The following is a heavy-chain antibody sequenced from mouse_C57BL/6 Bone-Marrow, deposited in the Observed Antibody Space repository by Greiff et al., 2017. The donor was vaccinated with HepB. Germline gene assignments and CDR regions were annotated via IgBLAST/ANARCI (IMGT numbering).Heavy chain of an antibody. J-gene: IGHJ2*01. D-gene: IGHD1-1*01. Sequence: EVQVVESGGGLVKPGGSLKLSCAASGFTFSDYGMHWVRQAPEKGLEWVAYISSGSSTIYYADTVKGRFTISRDNAKNTLFLQMTSLRSEDTAMYYCARGTLGRETDYFDYWGQGTTLTVSS. CDR3: ARGTLGRETDYFDY. CDR1: GFTFSDYG. CDR2: ISSGSSTI. V-gene: IGHV5-17*01.